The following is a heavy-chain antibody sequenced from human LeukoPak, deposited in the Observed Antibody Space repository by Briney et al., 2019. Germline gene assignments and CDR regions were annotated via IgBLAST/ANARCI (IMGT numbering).Heavy chain of an antibody. Sequence: LETLSLTCTVSRDSIDSYYWSWIRQPPGEGLQWIGYVFYSGPTNYDASLKSRVTISVDTSKNQFSLKLSSVTAADTAVYYCARALRYRRFPFDYWGQGTLVTVSS. V-gene: IGHV4-59*01. CDR2: VFYSGPT. D-gene: IGHD1-26*01. CDR1: RDSIDSYY. J-gene: IGHJ4*02. CDR3: ARALRYRRFPFDY.